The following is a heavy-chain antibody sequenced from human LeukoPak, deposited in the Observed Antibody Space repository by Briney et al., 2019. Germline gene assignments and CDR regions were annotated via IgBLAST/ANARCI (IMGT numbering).Heavy chain of an antibody. CDR3: AEYCSSTSCQERITIFGVVLGFDY. CDR1: GYTFTGYY. Sequence: ASVKVSCKASGYTFTGYYMHWVRQAPGQGLEWMGWINPNSGGTNYAQKFQGRVTMTRDTSISTAYMELSRLRSDDTAVYYCAEYCSSTSCQERITIFGVVLGFDYWGQGTLVTVSS. J-gene: IGHJ4*02. CDR2: INPNSGGT. D-gene: IGHD3-3*01. V-gene: IGHV1-2*02.